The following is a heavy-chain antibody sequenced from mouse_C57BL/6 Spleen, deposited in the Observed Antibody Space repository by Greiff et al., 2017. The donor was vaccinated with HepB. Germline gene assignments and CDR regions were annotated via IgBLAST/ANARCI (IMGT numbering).Heavy chain of an antibody. CDR3: ARVIYYYGSYYFDY. CDR2: INPNNGGT. J-gene: IGHJ2*01. V-gene: IGHV1-18*01. D-gene: IGHD1-1*01. CDR1: GYTFTDYN. Sequence: VQLQQSGPELVKPGASVKIPCKASGYTFTDYNMDWVKQSHGKSLEWIGDINPNNGGTIYNQKFKGKATLTVDKSSSTAYMELRSLTSEDTAVYYCARVIYYYGSYYFDYWGQGTTLTVSS.